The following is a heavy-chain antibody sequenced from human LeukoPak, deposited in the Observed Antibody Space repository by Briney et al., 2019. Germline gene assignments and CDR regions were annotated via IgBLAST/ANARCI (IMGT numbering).Heavy chain of an antibody. CDR1: GGSISSSSYY. CDR3: ARVILSPYYYDCFDY. Sequence: SETLSLTCTVSGGSISSSSYYWGWIRQPPGKGLEWIGSIYYSGSTYYNPSLKSRVTISVDTSKNQFSLKLSSVTAADTAVYYCARVILSPYYYDCFDYWGQGTLVTVSS. V-gene: IGHV4-39*07. D-gene: IGHD3-22*01. CDR2: IYYSGST. J-gene: IGHJ4*02.